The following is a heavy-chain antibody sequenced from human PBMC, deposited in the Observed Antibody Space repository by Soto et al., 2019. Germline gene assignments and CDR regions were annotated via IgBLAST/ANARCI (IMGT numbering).Heavy chain of an antibody. J-gene: IGHJ4*01. D-gene: IGHD2-8*01. V-gene: IGHV3-33*01. CDR3: ARAFCTNGVCYYFFDY. CDR2: IYYDGSNR. CDR1: GFTFGTYA. Sequence: GGSVRLSSAASGFTFGTYAMHWVRQAPGKGLEWVAVIYYDGSNRYYGDAVKGRFTISRDNSKSTLYLQMSSLRAEDTAVYYCARAFCTNGVCYYFFDYWGHGTLVTVSS.